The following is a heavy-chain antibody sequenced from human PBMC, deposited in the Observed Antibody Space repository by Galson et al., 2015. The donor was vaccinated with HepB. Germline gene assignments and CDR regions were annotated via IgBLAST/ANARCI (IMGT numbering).Heavy chain of an antibody. V-gene: IGHV3-23*01. Sequence: SLRLSCAASGFIFSSHAMTWVRQAPEKGLEWVSVISGSGSSRYYADPVTGRFTISRDNSKNTVYLQMNSLRVEDTAVYYCANLIGYDSSAFYANFAYWGQGALVTVSS. J-gene: IGHJ4*02. CDR2: ISGSGSSR. CDR3: ANLIGYDSSAFYANFAY. CDR1: GFIFSSHA. D-gene: IGHD3-22*01.